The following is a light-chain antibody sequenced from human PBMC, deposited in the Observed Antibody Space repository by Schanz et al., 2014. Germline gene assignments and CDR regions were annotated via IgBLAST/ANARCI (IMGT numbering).Light chain of an antibody. CDR1: QSISIN. Sequence: EIVMTQSPATLSVSPGERATLSCRASQSISINLAWYHQKLGQAPRLLIFGASTRASGIPARFRGSGSGTEFTLTISSLQSEDFAVYYCQQYQNWPPEITFGQGTRLEIK. CDR2: GAS. J-gene: IGKJ5*01. CDR3: QQYQNWPPEIT. V-gene: IGKV3-15*01.